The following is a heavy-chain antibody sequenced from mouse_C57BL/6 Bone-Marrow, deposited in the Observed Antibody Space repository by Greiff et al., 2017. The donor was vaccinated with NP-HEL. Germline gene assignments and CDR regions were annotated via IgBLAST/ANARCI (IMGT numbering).Heavy chain of an antibody. Sequence: EVQLVESGEGLVKPGGSLKLSCAASGFTFSSYAMSWVRQTPEKRLEWVAYISSGGDYIYYADTVKGRFTISRDNARNTLYLQMSSLKSEDSAMYYCTRDGYPYYFDYWGQGTTLTVSS. V-gene: IGHV5-9-1*02. D-gene: IGHD2-3*01. CDR1: GFTFSSYA. CDR2: ISSGGDYI. CDR3: TRDGYPYYFDY. J-gene: IGHJ2*01.